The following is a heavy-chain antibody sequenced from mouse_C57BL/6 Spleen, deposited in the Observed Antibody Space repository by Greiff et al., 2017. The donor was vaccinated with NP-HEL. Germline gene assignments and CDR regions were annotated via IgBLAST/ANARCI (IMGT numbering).Heavy chain of an antibody. Sequence: QVQLQQPGAELVRPGSSVKLSCKASGYTFTSYWMHWVKQRPIQGLEWIGNIDPSDSETHYNQKFKDKATLTVDKSSSTAYMQLSSLTSEDSAVYYVARSRLLVGYAMDYWGQGTSVTVSS. V-gene: IGHV1-52*01. CDR3: ARSRLLVGYAMDY. CDR2: IDPSDSET. D-gene: IGHD2-3*01. J-gene: IGHJ4*01. CDR1: GYTFTSYW.